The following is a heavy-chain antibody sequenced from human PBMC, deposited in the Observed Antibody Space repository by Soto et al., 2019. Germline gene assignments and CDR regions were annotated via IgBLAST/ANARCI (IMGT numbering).Heavy chain of an antibody. V-gene: IGHV3-23*03. Sequence: EVQLLESGGGLVQPGGSLKLSCAASGFTFSNFAMNWVRQAPGKGPEWVSLINGGGTSTYYADSVKCRFTVSRDNSINTVFLQMSSLGGEDTAVYFCARGHSTVGSIHVVCDSWGQGTLVTVSS. CDR3: ARGHSTVGSIHVVCDS. J-gene: IGHJ4*02. CDR2: INGGGTST. D-gene: IGHD1-26*01. CDR1: GFTFSNFA.